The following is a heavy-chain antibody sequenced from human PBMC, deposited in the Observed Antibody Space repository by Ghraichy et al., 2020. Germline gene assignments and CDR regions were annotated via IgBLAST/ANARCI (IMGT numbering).Heavy chain of an antibody. J-gene: IGHJ4*02. Sequence: SETLSLTCTVSGGSISSYYWSWIRQPPGKGLEWIGYIYYSGSTNYNPSLKSRFTISVDTSKNQFSLKLSSVTAADTAVYYCASSAMIVSYFDYWGQGTLGTVSS. CDR1: GGSISSYY. V-gene: IGHV4-59*08. CDR2: IYYSGST. CDR3: ASSAMIVSYFDY. D-gene: IGHD3-22*01.